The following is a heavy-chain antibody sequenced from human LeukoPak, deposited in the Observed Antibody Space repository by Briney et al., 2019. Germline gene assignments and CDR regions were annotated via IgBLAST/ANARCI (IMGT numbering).Heavy chain of an antibody. Sequence: ASVKVSCKASGGTFSSYAISWVRQAPGQGLEWMGGIIPTFGTANYAQKFQGRVTITADESTSTAYMELSSLRSEDTAVYYCASCGGDCLFGFDPWGQGTLVTVSS. CDR2: IIPTFGTA. J-gene: IGHJ5*02. CDR3: ASCGGDCLFGFDP. D-gene: IGHD2-21*01. CDR1: GGTFSSYA. V-gene: IGHV1-69*13.